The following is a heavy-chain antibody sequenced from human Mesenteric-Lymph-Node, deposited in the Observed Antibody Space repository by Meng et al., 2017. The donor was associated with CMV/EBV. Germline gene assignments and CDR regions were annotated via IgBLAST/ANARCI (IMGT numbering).Heavy chain of an antibody. CDR2: IYYSGDT. Sequence: SETLSLTCTVSGGSISSSIHYWGWIRQSPGQGLEWIGDIYYSGDTYYNPSLKSRVTISIDTSKNQFSLKLNSVTAADTAVYYCARQGSGYYEPLDYWGQGTLVTVSS. CDR3: ARQGSGYYEPLDY. D-gene: IGHD3-22*01. CDR1: GGSISSSIHY. J-gene: IGHJ4*02. V-gene: IGHV4-39*07.